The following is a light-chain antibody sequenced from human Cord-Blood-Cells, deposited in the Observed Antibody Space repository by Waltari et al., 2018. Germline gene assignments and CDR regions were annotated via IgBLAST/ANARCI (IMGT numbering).Light chain of an antibody. Sequence: EIVLTQSPATLSLSPGERATLSCRASQSVSSYLAWYQQKPGQAPRLRIYDASNRATCIPARFSGSGSGTDFTLTISSLEPEDFAVYYCQQRSNWTFGQGTKVEIK. CDR3: QQRSNWT. J-gene: IGKJ1*01. V-gene: IGKV3-11*01. CDR2: DAS. CDR1: QSVSSY.